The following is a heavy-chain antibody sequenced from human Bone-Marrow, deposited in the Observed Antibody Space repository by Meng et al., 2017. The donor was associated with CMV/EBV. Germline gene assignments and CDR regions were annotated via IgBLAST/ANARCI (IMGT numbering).Heavy chain of an antibody. J-gene: IGHJ5*02. V-gene: IGHV4-61*01. D-gene: IGHD2-2*02. Sequence: GSDYWSWIRQPPGKGLEWIEYIYCSGRTNDNPSLKSRVTISVNTSKNQFSLKLSSVTAADTAVYYWARDEGYCSSTSCYKGDGGFDPWGQGTLVTVSS. CDR2: IYCSGRT. CDR1: GSDY. CDR3: ARDEGYCSSTSCYKGDGGFDP.